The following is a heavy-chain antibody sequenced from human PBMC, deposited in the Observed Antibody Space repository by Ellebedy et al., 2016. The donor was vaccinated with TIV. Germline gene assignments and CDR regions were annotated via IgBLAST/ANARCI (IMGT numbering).Heavy chain of an antibody. D-gene: IGHD3-22*01. CDR1: GFTVSSNY. V-gene: IGHV3-53*05. CDR2: IYSGGST. CDR3: AKDYSSGYYSLFDY. J-gene: IGHJ4*02. Sequence: GESLKISCAASGFTVSSNYMSWVRQAPGKGLEWVSVIYSGGSTYYADSVKGRFTISRDNSKNTLYLQMNSLRAEDTAVYYCAKDYSSGYYSLFDYWGQGTLVTVSS.